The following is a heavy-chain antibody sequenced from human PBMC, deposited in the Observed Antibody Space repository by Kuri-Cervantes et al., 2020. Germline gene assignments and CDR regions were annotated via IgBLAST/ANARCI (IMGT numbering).Heavy chain of an antibody. CDR2: INPNSGGT. V-gene: IGHV1-2*02. J-gene: IGHJ4*02. D-gene: IGHD5-24*01. Sequence: ASVKGSCKASGYTFTGYYMHWVRQAPGQGLEWMGWINPNSGGTNYAQKFQGRVTMTRDTSISTSYMELSRLRSDDTAVYYCASSTSLHGNVDYWGQGTLVTVSS. CDR3: ASSTSLHGNVDY. CDR1: GYTFTGYY.